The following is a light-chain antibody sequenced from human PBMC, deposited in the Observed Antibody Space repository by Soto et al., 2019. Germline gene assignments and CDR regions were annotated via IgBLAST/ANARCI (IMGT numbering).Light chain of an antibody. CDR2: AAS. J-gene: IGKJ4*01. CDR3: QQYYSYPLT. Sequence: IPMPQYPSSLSASVGDRVIITCGASQSISNYLHWYQQRPGKAPKLLIYAASSLQGGVPSRFSGSGSGTDFILTISCLQSEDVATDYCQQYYSYPLTFGGGTKVDI. V-gene: IGKV1-16*01. CDR1: QSISNY.